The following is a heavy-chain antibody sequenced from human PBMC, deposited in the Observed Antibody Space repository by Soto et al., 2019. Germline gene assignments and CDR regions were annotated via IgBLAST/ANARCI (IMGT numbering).Heavy chain of an antibody. CDR3: ARNGDSSDYRGWFDP. D-gene: IGHD3-22*01. V-gene: IGHV3-23*01. J-gene: IGHJ5*02. CDR1: GFTFSNYA. CDR2: LTAGGGDT. Sequence: GGSLRLSCAASGFTFSNYAMSWFRQAPGKGLEWVSTLTAGGGDTYYAESVKGRFTISRDNSRNTLYMQMNSLRAEDTALYYCARNGDSSDYRGWFDPWGQGTLVTVSS.